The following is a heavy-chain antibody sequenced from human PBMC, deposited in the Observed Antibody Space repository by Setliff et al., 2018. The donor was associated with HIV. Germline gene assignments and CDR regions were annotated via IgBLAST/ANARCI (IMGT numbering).Heavy chain of an antibody. CDR2: IIPIFGTA. V-gene: IGHV1-69*05. CDR3: ARGPPSPYCSGGSCYSFKGYFDY. CDR1: GYTFTNSD. Sequence: SVKVSCKTSGYTFTNSDIDWVRQAPGQGLEWMGGIIPIFGTANYAQKFQGRVTITTDESTSTAYMELSSLRSEDTAVYYCARGPPSPYCSGGSCYSFKGYFDYWGQGTLVTVSS. J-gene: IGHJ4*02. D-gene: IGHD2-15*01.